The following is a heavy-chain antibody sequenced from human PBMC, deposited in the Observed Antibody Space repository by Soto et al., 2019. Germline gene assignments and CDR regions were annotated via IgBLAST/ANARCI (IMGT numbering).Heavy chain of an antibody. CDR3: ARVRVITFGGVIVIPDDYFDY. Sequence: PSETLSLTCAVYGGSFSGYYWSWIRQPPGKGLEWIGEINHSGSTNYNPSLKSRVTISVDTSKNQFSLKLSSVTAADTAVYYCARVRVITFGGVIVIPDDYFDYWGQGTLLTVSS. D-gene: IGHD3-16*02. J-gene: IGHJ4*02. CDR2: INHSGST. CDR1: GGSFSGYY. V-gene: IGHV4-34*01.